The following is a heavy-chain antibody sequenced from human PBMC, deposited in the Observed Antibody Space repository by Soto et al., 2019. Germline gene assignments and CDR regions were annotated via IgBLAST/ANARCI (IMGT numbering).Heavy chain of an antibody. V-gene: IGHV3-72*01. CDR2: TRNKANSYTT. J-gene: IGHJ3*02. CDR3: ARPAPRYSSGYYFDAFDI. D-gene: IGHD3-22*01. CDR1: GFTFSDHY. Sequence: GGSLRLSCAASGFTFSDHYMDWVRQAPGKGLEWVGRTRNKANSYTTEYAASVKGRFTISRDDSKNSLYLQMNSLKTEDTAVYYCARPAPRYSSGYYFDAFDIWGQGTMVTV.